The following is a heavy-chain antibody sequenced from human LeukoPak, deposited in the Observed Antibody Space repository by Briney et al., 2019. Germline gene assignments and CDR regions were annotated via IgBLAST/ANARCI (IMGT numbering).Heavy chain of an antibody. CDR3: ARSYSSSSFDY. CDR1: GGSFSGYY. J-gene: IGHJ4*02. Sequence: SETLSLTCAVYGGSFSGYYWSWIRQPPGKGLEWIGEINHSGSTNYNPSLKSRVTISVDTSKNQFSLRLSSVTAADTAVYYCARSYSSSSFDYWGQGTLVTVSS. CDR2: INHSGST. V-gene: IGHV4-34*01. D-gene: IGHD6-6*01.